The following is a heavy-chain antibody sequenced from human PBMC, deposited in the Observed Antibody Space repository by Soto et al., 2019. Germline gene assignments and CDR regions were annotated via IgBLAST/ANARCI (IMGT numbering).Heavy chain of an antibody. CDR1: GFTFSTYD. J-gene: IGHJ4*02. CDR2: ISGSGGST. V-gene: IGHV3-23*01. CDR3: ASRRVVVAATGDY. D-gene: IGHD2-15*01. Sequence: GSLRLSCVASGFTFSTYDMSWVRQAPGKGLGWVSAISGSGGSTYYADSVKGRFTISRDNSKKTLYLQMKSLRAADTAVYYCASRRVVVAATGDYGGKGTLVTASS.